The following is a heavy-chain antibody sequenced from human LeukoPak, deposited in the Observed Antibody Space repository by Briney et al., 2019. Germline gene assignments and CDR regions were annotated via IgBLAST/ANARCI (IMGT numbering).Heavy chain of an antibody. Sequence: SETLSLTCTVSGGSISSYYWSWIRQPPGKGQEWIGYIYYSGSTNYNPSLKSRVTISVDTSKNQFSLKLSSVTAADTAVYYCARARYSSNVDYWGQGTLVTVSS. V-gene: IGHV4-59*01. CDR3: ARARYSSNVDY. CDR1: GGSISSYY. J-gene: IGHJ4*02. CDR2: IYYSGST. D-gene: IGHD6-13*01.